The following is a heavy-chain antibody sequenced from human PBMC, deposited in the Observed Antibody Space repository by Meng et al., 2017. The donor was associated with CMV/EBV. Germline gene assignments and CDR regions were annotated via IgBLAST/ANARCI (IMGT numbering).Heavy chain of an antibody. D-gene: IGHD2-2*01. CDR3: ARPNHYCSSTSCPNWFDP. Sequence: GGAFSGYYWSWSHKPPGKGLEWMGEINHSGSTNYNQSLKSRVTISVDTSKNQFSLKLSSVTAADTAVYYCARPNHYCSSTSCPNWFDPWGQGTLVTV. J-gene: IGHJ5*02. V-gene: IGHV4-34*01. CDR1: GGAFSGYY. CDR2: INHSGST.